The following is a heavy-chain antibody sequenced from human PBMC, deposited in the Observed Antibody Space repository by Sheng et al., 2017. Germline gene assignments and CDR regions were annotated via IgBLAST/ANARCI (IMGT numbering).Heavy chain of an antibody. V-gene: IGHV3-9*03. CDR3: AKDIGSSSWPDDDAFDI. CDR1: GFTFDDYA. J-gene: IGHJ3*02. Sequence: EVQLVESGGGLVQPGRSLRLSCAASGFTFDDYAMHWVRQAPGKGLEWVSGISWNSGSIGYADSVKGRFTISRDNAKNSLYLQMNSLRAEDMALYYCAKDIGSSSWPDDDAFDIWGQGTMVTVSS. D-gene: IGHD6-13*01. CDR2: ISWNSGSI.